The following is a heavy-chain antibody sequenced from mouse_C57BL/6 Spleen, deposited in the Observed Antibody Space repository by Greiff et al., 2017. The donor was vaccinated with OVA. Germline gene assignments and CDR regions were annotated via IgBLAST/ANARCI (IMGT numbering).Heavy chain of an antibody. CDR2: IHPNSGST. D-gene: IGHD1-1*01. J-gene: IGHJ1*03. CDR3: ARRGTTVVADWYFDV. V-gene: IGHV1-64*01. Sequence: LQQPGAELVKPGASVKLSCKASGYTFTSYWMHWVKQRPGQGLEWIGMIHPNSGSTNYNEKFKSKATLTVDKSSSTAYMQLSSLTSEDSAVYYCARRGTTVVADWYFDVWGTGTTVTVSS. CDR1: GYTFTSYW.